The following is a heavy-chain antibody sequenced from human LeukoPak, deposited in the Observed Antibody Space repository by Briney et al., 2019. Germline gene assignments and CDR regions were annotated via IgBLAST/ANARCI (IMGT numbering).Heavy chain of an antibody. Sequence: ASVKVSCKASGYTFTGFYIHWVRQAPGQGLEWMGWINSDRGGTNYAQKFQGRVTLTRDTSINTAYMELSGLTSDDTAMYYCVREDFVVIPAAMRGDYWGQGTLVIVSS. CDR1: GYTFTGFY. CDR3: VREDFVVIPAAMRGDY. V-gene: IGHV1-2*02. D-gene: IGHD2-2*01. J-gene: IGHJ4*02. CDR2: INSDRGGT.